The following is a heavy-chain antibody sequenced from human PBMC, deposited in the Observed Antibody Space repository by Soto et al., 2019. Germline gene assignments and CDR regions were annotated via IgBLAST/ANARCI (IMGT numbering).Heavy chain of an antibody. Sequence: GESLKISCEGSGFSFSKYKIGWVRQMPGKGLEWMGIIYPGDSDTRYSPSFQGQVTISADKSISTAYLQWSSLKASDTAMYYCARDRSIAAPTYYYYGMDVWGQGTTVTVSS. J-gene: IGHJ6*02. D-gene: IGHD6-6*01. CDR1: GFSFSKYK. CDR2: IYPGDSDT. V-gene: IGHV5-51*01. CDR3: ARDRSIAAPTYYYYGMDV.